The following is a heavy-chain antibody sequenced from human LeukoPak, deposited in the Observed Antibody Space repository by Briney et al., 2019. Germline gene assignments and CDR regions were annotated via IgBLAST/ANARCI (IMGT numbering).Heavy chain of an antibody. D-gene: IGHD2-15*01. CDR3: ARICSGGSCYGAFDI. Sequence: GSLILSCAASGFTFSSYAMHWVRQAPGKGVEWVAVISYDGSNKYYADSVKGRFTISRDNSKNTLYLQMNSLRAEDTAVYYCARICSGGSCYGAFDIWGQGTMVTVSS. J-gene: IGHJ3*02. V-gene: IGHV3-30-3*01. CDR1: GFTFSSYA. CDR2: ISYDGSNK.